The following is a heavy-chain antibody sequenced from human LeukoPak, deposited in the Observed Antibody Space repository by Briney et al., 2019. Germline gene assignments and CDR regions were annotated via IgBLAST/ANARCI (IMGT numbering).Heavy chain of an antibody. CDR1: GGSISSGDYY. CDR2: IYYSGST. J-gene: IGHJ1*01. CDR3: ASEGRITMVRGVIMGVQH. V-gene: IGHV4-30-4*01. D-gene: IGHD3-10*01. Sequence: PSETLSLTCTVSGGSISSGDYYWSWIRQPPGKGLESIGYIYYSGSTYYNPSLKSRVTISVDTSKNQFSLKLSSVTAADTAVYYCASEGRITMVRGVIMGVQHWGQGTLVTVSS.